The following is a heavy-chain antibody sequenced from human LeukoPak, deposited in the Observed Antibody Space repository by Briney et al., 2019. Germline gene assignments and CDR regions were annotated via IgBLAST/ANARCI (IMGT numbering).Heavy chain of an antibody. V-gene: IGHV3-74*01. Sequence: GGSLRLSCAASGFTFSSYWMHWVRQTPEKGLVWVSRIDTDGSSTIHADSVKGRFTISRDNAKNTLFLQMNSLRAEDTAVYYCTRGYVGIDYWGQGTLVTVSS. J-gene: IGHJ4*02. CDR2: IDTDGSST. D-gene: IGHD5-12*01. CDR3: TRGYVGIDY. CDR1: GFTFSSYW.